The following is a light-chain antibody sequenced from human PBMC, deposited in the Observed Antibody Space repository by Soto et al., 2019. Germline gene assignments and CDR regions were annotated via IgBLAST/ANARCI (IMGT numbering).Light chain of an antibody. CDR1: SSNIGADYD. V-gene: IGLV1-40*01. CDR2: GSS. Sequence: QPVLTQPPSVSGAPGQRVTISCTGSSSNIGADYDVHWYQQVPGAAPKVLISGSSNRPSGVPDRFSGSKSGTSASLAITGLQAEDEADYYCQSYDSSLSALIFGGGTQLTVL. CDR3: QSYDSSLSALI. J-gene: IGLJ2*01.